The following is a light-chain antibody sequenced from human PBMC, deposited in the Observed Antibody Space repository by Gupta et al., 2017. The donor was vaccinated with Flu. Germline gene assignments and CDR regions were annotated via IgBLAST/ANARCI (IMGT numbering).Light chain of an antibody. CDR1: QNVGNNY. CDR3: QQYGSSPGT. Sequence: EIVLTQSPGTLSLSPGERATLSCRASQNVGNNYLAWYQQKPGQAPRFLIYGASNRATGIPDRFSGSGSETDFTLTISRLEPEDFAVYCCQQYGSSPGTFGQGTRVEIK. J-gene: IGKJ1*01. CDR2: GAS. V-gene: IGKV3-20*01.